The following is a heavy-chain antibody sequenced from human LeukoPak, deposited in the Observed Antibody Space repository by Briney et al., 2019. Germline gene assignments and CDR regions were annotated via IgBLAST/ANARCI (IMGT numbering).Heavy chain of an antibody. CDR2: IYSGGNT. D-gene: IGHD6-19*01. Sequence: PGGSLRLSCAASGFTVSSNYMSWVRQAPGKGLEWVSVIYSGGNTYYADSVKGRFTISRDDSNNTLYLQMNSLRAEDTAVYFCARSSGWYSPFDYWGQGTLVTVSS. V-gene: IGHV3-66*01. J-gene: IGHJ4*02. CDR3: ARSSGWYSPFDY. CDR1: GFTVSSNY.